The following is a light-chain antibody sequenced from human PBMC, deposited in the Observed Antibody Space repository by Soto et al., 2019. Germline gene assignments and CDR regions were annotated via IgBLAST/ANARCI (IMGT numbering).Light chain of an antibody. Sequence: DIQMTHSPSTLAASLGDRVTIPCRASQSISSWLAWYQQKPGKAPKLLIYDASSLQSGVPSRFSGSGFGTEFRNAIRSLLQYNFGNDHCPHLRTFGQGTRLEIK. CDR1: QSISSW. J-gene: IGKJ5*01. CDR3: PHLRT. CDR2: DAS. V-gene: IGKV1-5*01.